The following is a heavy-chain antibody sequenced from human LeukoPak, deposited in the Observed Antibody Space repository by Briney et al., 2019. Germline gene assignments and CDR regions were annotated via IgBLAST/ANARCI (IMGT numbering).Heavy chain of an antibody. CDR1: GYTFTGYY. J-gene: IGHJ4*02. D-gene: IGHD6-6*01. CDR2: INPNSGCT. Sequence: ASVKVSCKASGYTFTGYYMHWVRQAPGQGLEWMGWINPNSGCTNYAQKFQGRVTMTRDTSISTAYMELSRLRSDDTAVYYYARGISGQLANDYWGQGTLVTVSS. V-gene: IGHV1-2*02. CDR3: ARGISGQLANDY.